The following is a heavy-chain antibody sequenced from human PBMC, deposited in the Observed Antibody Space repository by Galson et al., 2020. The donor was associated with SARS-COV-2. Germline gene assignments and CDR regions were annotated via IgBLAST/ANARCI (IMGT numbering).Heavy chain of an antibody. V-gene: IGHV3-30-3*01. D-gene: IGHD1-26*01. J-gene: IGHJ4*02. CDR1: GFTFSSYA. Sequence: GESLKISCAASGFTFSSYAMHWVRQAPGKGLEWVAVISYDGSNKYYADSVKGRFTISRDNSKNTLYLQMNSLRAEDTAVYYCARDPHTYTYSGSYYFDYWGQGTLVTVSS. CDR2: ISYDGSNK. CDR3: ARDPHTYTYSGSYYFDY.